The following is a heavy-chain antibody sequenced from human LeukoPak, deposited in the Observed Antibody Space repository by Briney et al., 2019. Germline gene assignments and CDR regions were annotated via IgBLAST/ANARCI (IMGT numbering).Heavy chain of an antibody. CDR1: GFTFSSYA. CDR3: AKSADYYGSGSYYAFDY. Sequence: GGSLRLSCAASGFTFSSYAMSWVRQAPGKGLEWVSAISGSGGSTYYADSVEGRFTISRDNSKNTLYQQMNSLRAEDTAVYYRAKSADYYGSGSYYAFDYWGQGTLVTVSS. CDR2: ISGSGGST. V-gene: IGHV3-23*01. J-gene: IGHJ4*02. D-gene: IGHD3-10*01.